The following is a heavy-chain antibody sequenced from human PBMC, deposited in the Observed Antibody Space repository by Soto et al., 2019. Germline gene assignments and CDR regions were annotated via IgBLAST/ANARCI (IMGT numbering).Heavy chain of an antibody. J-gene: IGHJ5*02. CDR3: ARAASPYFDLLSAFDP. CDR2: IFHSGST. D-gene: IGHD3-9*01. CDR1: GASISSDSYY. Sequence: ASETLSLTCAVSGASISSDSYYWGWIRQPPGKGLEWIGSIFHSGSTYLNPSLKSRVTISVDTSKNQFSLKLNSVTAADSAVYFCARAASPYFDLLSAFDPRGQGVLVTVSS. V-gene: IGHV4-39*07.